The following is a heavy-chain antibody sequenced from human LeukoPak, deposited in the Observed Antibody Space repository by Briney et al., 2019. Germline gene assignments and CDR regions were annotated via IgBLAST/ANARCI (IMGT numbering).Heavy chain of an antibody. Sequence: PPGRSLTLSCAASGFTFSSYRVHGVRRGPGKGLEGLAVIWYDGSNKFYADSVKGRLTISRDNSKNTLYLQMNSLRAEDTAVYYCAKEYYYGSGSYIPDYWGQGTLVTVSS. J-gene: IGHJ4*02. CDR2: IWYDGSNK. D-gene: IGHD3-10*01. CDR3: AKEYYYGSGSYIPDY. CDR1: GFTFSSYR. V-gene: IGHV3-33*06.